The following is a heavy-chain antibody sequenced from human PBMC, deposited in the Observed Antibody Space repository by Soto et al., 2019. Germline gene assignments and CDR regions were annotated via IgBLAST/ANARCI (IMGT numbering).Heavy chain of an antibody. Sequence: VQLLDSGGGLVQPGGSLRLSCAASGFTFSNYAMTWVRQGPGKGLEWVSGISGSGGRSYYADSVKGGFTISRDNSKSTLYLQMNSLRAEDTAVYYCAKAYFVWSSEQPYYFDYWGQGTLVTVSS. V-gene: IGHV3-23*01. CDR3: AKAYFVWSSEQPYYFDY. CDR2: ISGSGGRS. CDR1: GFTFSNYA. J-gene: IGHJ4*02. D-gene: IGHD3-16*01.